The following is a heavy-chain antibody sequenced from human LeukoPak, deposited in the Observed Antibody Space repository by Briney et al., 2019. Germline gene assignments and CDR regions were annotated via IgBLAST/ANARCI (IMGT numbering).Heavy chain of an antibody. J-gene: IGHJ6*03. CDR1: GFTFSSYG. CDR3: AKDYGDFWSGYPNYYYYYYMDV. D-gene: IGHD3-3*01. Sequence: GGSLRLSCAASGFTFSSYGMHWVRQAPGKGLEWVAVIWYDGSNKYYADSVKGRFTISRDNSKNTLYLQMSSLRAENTAVYYCAKDYGDFWSGYPNYYYYYYMDVWGKGTTVTVSS. V-gene: IGHV3-33*06. CDR2: IWYDGSNK.